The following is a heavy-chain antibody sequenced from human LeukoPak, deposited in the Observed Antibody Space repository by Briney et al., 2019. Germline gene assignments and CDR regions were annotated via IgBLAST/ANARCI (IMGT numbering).Heavy chain of an antibody. D-gene: IGHD3-22*01. Sequence: GGSLRLSCAASGFTFSSYVMHWVRQAPGKGLEWVAIISYDGSNEYYADSVKGRFTISRDNSKNTLYLQMNSLRAEDTAVYYCAKDLGYYTEGFDYWGQGTLVTVSS. CDR3: AKDLGYYTEGFDY. J-gene: IGHJ4*02. CDR2: ISYDGSNE. CDR1: GFTFSSYV. V-gene: IGHV3-30*04.